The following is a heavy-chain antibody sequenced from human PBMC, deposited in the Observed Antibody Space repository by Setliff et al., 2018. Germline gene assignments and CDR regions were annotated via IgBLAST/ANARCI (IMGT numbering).Heavy chain of an antibody. CDR3: ATSWGATPFDY. J-gene: IGHJ4*02. CDR2: FHISGNVRSV. D-gene: IGHD1-26*01. V-gene: IGHV4-4*08. CDR1: GYPINTHY. Sequence: SETLSLTCTVSGYPINTHYWSWIRQSPGKGLEWIGYFHISGNVRSVNYNPSLKSRVTMTTDTSTSTAYMELRSLRSDDTAVYYCATSWGATPFDYWGQGTLVTVSS.